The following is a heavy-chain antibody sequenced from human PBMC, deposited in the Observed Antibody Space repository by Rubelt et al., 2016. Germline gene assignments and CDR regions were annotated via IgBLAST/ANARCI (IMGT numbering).Heavy chain of an antibody. D-gene: IGHD3-16*02. CDR2: ISAYNGNT. J-gene: IGHJ4*02. Sequence: QVQLVQSGAEVKKPGASVKVSCKASGYTFTSYGISWVRQAPGQGLEWMGWISAYNGNTNYAQKLQGQVTMATDTSLCAAYMELRRLRSDDTAVYYCARNLIMITFGGVIVPPDYWGQGTLVTVSS. CDR3: ARNLIMITFGGVIVPPDY. V-gene: IGHV1-18*01. CDR1: GYTFTSYG.